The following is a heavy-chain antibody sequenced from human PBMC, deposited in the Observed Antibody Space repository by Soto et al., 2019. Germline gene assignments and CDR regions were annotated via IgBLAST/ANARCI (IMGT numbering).Heavy chain of an antibody. Sequence: ASVKVSCKASGYTFTSYYMHWVRQAPGQGLEWMGIINPSGGSTSYAQKFQGRVTMTRDTSTSTVYMELSSLRSEDTAVYYCAAPSPAPYDSSGYYGHDAFDIWGQGTMVTV. CDR3: AAPSPAPYDSSGYYGHDAFDI. V-gene: IGHV1-46*01. J-gene: IGHJ3*02. D-gene: IGHD3-22*01. CDR1: GYTFTSYY. CDR2: INPSGGST.